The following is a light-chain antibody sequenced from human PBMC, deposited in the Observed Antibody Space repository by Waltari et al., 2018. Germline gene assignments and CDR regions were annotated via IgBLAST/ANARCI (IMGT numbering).Light chain of an antibody. V-gene: IGLV2-11*01. CDR3: CSYAGSYTHVV. CDR1: SSDVGGYAS. CDR2: DVT. J-gene: IGLJ2*01. Sequence: QSALTQPRSVSGSPGQSVTISCTGPSSDVGGYASVSWYQHHPGKAPKLMICDVTKRPSGVPDRFSGSKSGNTASLTISGLQAEDEADYYCCSYAGSYTHVVFGGGTKLTVL.